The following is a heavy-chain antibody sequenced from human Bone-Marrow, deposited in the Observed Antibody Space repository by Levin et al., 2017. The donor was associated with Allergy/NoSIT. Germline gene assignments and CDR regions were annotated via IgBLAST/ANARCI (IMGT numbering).Heavy chain of an antibody. CDR2: IFPGDSDT. V-gene: IGHV5-51*01. CDR3: ARGRGSSWYSYFDL. J-gene: IGHJ4*02. CDR1: GYTFMSYW. Sequence: KVSCKGSGYTFMSYWIGWVRQKPGKGLEWIGIIFPGDSDTRYSPSFQGQVTISADKSTKSAYLQWRSVKASDTATYYCARGRGSSWYSYFDLWGQGSLVTVSS. D-gene: IGHD6-13*01.